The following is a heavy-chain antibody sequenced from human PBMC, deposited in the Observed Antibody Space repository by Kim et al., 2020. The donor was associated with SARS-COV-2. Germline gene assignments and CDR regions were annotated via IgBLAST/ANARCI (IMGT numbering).Heavy chain of an antibody. Sequence: SGPTLVNPTQTLTLTCTFSGFSLSTSGVGVGWIRQPPGKALEWLALIYWDDDKRYSPSLKSRLTITKDTSKNQVVLTMTNMDPVDTATYYCAHKRLYGSGSYRTFDPWGQGTLVTVSS. V-gene: IGHV2-5*02. J-gene: IGHJ5*02. CDR2: IYWDDDK. CDR3: AHKRLYGSGSYRTFDP. CDR1: GFSLSTSGVG. D-gene: IGHD3-10*01.